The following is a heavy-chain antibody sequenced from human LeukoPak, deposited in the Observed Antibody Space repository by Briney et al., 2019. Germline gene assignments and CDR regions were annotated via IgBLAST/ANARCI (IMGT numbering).Heavy chain of an antibody. V-gene: IGHV4-4*08. D-gene: IGHD3-10*01. J-gene: IGHJ4*02. CDR2: SHTGGSI. CDR1: GVSISGFY. Sequence: SETLSLTCTVSGVSISGFYWNWIRQPPRKGLEWVGYSHTGGSISSNPSLNNRVAFSMDTSENQVSLRLNSVTATDTAVYYCARRRGGFGEGEFDYWGQGIPVTVST. CDR3: ARRRGGFGEGEFDY.